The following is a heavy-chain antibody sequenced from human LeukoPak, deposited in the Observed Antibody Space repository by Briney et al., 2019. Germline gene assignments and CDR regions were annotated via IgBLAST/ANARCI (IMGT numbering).Heavy chain of an antibody. CDR3: AKGSDYDSSGYPDY. Sequence: PGGSLRLSCAASGFTFDDYAMHWVRQAPGKGLEWVSGISWNSGSTGYADSVKGRFTISRDNAKNSLYLQMNSLRAEDTALYYCAKGSDYDSSGYPDYWGQGTLVTVSS. CDR2: ISWNSGST. D-gene: IGHD3-22*01. J-gene: IGHJ4*02. CDR1: GFTFDDYA. V-gene: IGHV3-9*01.